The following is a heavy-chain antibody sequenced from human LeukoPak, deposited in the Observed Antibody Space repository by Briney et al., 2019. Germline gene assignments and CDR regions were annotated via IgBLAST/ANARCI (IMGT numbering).Heavy chain of an antibody. D-gene: IGHD5-24*01. CDR1: GFTFSSYA. Sequence: GGSLRLSCAASGFTFSSYAMSCGREAPGKGLECVSAISGSGGSTYYADSVKGRFTISRDNSKNTLYLQMNSLRAEDTAVYYCAKDEMATIPFDYWGQGTLVTVSS. V-gene: IGHV3-23*01. CDR3: AKDEMATIPFDY. J-gene: IGHJ4*02. CDR2: ISGSGGST.